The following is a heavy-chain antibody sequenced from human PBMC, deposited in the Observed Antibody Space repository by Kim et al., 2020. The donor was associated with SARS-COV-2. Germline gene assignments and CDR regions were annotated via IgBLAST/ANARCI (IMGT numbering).Heavy chain of an antibody. CDR3: ARVVFWGLYYYDSSGYYRWFDY. J-gene: IGHJ4*02. CDR2: IYHSGST. CDR1: GGSISSSNW. V-gene: IGHV4-4*02. Sequence: SETLSLTCAVSGGSISSSNWWSWVRQPPGKGLEWIGEIYHSGSTNYNPSLKSRVTISVDKSKNQFSLKLSSVTAADTAVYYCARVVFWGLYYYDSSGYYRWFDYWGQGTLVTVSS. D-gene: IGHD3-22*01.